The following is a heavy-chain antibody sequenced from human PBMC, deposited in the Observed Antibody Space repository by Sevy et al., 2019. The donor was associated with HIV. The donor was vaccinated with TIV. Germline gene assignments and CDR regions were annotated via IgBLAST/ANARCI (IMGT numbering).Heavy chain of an antibody. Sequence: ASVKVSCKASGYTFTSYYIHWVRQAPGQGLEWMGWINPDTGDTNYAQKFQDWVTMTRDTSISTAYMKVSRLRSDDTAVYYCARDDKHYFDPWGQGNLVTVSS. CDR3: ARDDKHYFDP. V-gene: IGHV1-2*04. CDR1: GYTFTSYY. J-gene: IGHJ4*02. CDR2: INPDTGDT.